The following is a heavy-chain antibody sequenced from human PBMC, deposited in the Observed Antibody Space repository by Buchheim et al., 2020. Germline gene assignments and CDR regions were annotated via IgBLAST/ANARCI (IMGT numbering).Heavy chain of an antibody. D-gene: IGHD5-24*01. Sequence: EVQLVESGGGLVQPGGSLRLSCAASGFTFSSSSMNWVRQAPGKGLEGVSYISSSSSTIYYADSVKGRFTISRDNAKNSLYLQMNSLRDEDTAVYYCAAQRHLVPPNYLYGMDVWGQGT. J-gene: IGHJ6*02. CDR1: GFTFSSSS. CDR3: AAQRHLVPPNYLYGMDV. V-gene: IGHV3-48*02. CDR2: ISSSSSTI.